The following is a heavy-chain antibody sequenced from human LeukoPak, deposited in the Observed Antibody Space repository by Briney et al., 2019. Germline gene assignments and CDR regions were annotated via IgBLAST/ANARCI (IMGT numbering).Heavy chain of an antibody. J-gene: IGHJ6*02. CDR2: INPSGGST. CDR3: ARDFPPYYYGSGSSASYYYGMDV. D-gene: IGHD3-10*01. CDR1: GYTFTSYY. V-gene: IGHV1-46*01. Sequence: ASVKVSCKASGYTFTSYYMHWVRQAPGQGLEWMGIINPSGGSTSYAQKFQGRVTMTRDTSTSTVYMELSSLRSEDTAVYYCARDFPPYYYGSGSSASYYYGMDVWGQGTTVTVSS.